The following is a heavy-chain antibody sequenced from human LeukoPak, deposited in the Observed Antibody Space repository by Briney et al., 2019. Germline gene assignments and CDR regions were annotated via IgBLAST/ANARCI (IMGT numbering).Heavy chain of an antibody. CDR3: AKDLGNMQWLNAFDI. CDR1: GFTFSSYG. J-gene: IGHJ3*02. CDR2: VSYDGSNK. V-gene: IGHV3-30*18. Sequence: PGGSLRLSCAASGFTFSSYGMHWVRQAPGKGLEWVAVVSYDGSNKYYADSLKGRFTISRDNSKNTLYLQMNSLRAEDTAVYYCAKDLGNMQWLNAFDIWGQGTMVTVSS. D-gene: IGHD6-19*01.